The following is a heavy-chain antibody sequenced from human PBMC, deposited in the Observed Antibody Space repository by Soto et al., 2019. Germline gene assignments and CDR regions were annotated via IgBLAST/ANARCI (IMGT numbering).Heavy chain of an antibody. D-gene: IGHD3-10*01. V-gene: IGHV4-39*01. CDR1: GGSISSSSYY. J-gene: IGHJ6*02. CDR2: IYYSGST. CDR3: ARLDGSGSYRAAFYYYGMDV. Sequence: QLQLQESGPGLVKPSETLSLTCTVSGGSISSSSYYWGWIRQPPGKGLEWIGSIYYSGSTYYNPSLKSRVTISVDTSKNQFSLKLSSGTAADTAVYYCARLDGSGSYRAAFYYYGMDVWGQGTTVTVSS.